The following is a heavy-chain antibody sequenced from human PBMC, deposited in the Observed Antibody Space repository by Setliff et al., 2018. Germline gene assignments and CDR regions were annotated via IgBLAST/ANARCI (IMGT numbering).Heavy chain of an antibody. CDR1: GDSISSGTYY. D-gene: IGHD2-21*02. CDR2: IYTGGST. CDR3: ARDRLRGWFDP. J-gene: IGHJ5*02. V-gene: IGHV4-61*09. Sequence: PSETLSLTCTVSGDSISSGTYYWSYWTWIRQPAGKGLEWIGHIYTGGSTNYNPSLKSRVTMSVDTSKNQFSLRLSSVTAADTAIYYCARDRLRGWFDPWGQGTLGTVSS.